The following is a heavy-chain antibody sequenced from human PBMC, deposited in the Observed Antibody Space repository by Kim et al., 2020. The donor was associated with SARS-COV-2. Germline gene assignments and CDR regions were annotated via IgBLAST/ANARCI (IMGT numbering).Heavy chain of an antibody. Sequence: GGSLRLSCAASGFTFSSYSMNWVRQAPGKGLEWVSSISSSSSYIYYADSVKGRFTISRDNAKNSLYLQMNSLRAEDTAVYYCARPRTDGGTYSGYAGPFYYYMDVWGKGTTVTVSS. D-gene: IGHD5-12*01. J-gene: IGHJ6*03. CDR2: ISSSSSYI. CDR1: GFTFSSYS. CDR3: ARPRTDGGTYSGYAGPFYYYMDV. V-gene: IGHV3-21*01.